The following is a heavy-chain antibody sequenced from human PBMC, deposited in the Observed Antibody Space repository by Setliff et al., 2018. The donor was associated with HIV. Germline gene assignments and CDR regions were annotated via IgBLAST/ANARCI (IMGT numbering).Heavy chain of an antibody. Sequence: PSETLSLTCIVSDGSIRGHYWSWIRQPPGEGLEWIAYIYYSGTTNYNPSLKSRVTISVDTPKNQFSLKLSSVTAADTAVYYCARGAGYSYFDYHYYYMDVWGKGTTVTVSS. CDR1: DGSIRGHY. D-gene: IGHD5-18*01. V-gene: IGHV4-59*11. CDR2: IYYSGTT. CDR3: ARGAGYSYFDYHYYYMDV. J-gene: IGHJ6*03.